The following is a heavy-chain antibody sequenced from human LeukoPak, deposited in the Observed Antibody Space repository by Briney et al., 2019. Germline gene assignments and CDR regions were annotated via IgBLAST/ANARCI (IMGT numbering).Heavy chain of an antibody. Sequence: SETLSLTCTVSGVSISSYYWSWIRQPPGKGLEWIGYIYYSGSTNYNPSLKSRVTISVDTSKNQFSLKLSSVTAADTAVYYCARYVGFPGYSSSWRGYYFDYWGQGTLVTVSS. J-gene: IGHJ4*02. V-gene: IGHV4-59*01. D-gene: IGHD6-13*01. CDR2: IYYSGST. CDR3: ARYVGFPGYSSSWRGYYFDY. CDR1: GVSISSYY.